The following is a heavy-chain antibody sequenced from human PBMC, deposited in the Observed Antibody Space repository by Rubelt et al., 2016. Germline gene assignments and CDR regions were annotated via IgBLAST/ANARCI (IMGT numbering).Heavy chain of an antibody. J-gene: IGHJ4*02. Sequence: GAGFTFSSSGMHWVRQAPGKGLEWVAVIWYDGTDKYYADSVKGRFTISRDNSKNTLYLQMNSLRAEDTAVYYCAKAIVGVVPGDYWGQGTLVIVSS. CDR3: AKAIVGVVPGDY. CDR1: GFTFSSSG. CDR2: IWYDGTDK. D-gene: IGHD3-3*01. V-gene: IGHV3-33*06.